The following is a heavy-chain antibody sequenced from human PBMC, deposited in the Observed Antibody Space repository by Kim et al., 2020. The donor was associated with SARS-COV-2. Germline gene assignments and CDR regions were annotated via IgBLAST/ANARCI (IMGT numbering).Heavy chain of an antibody. CDR1: GYSFRSYV. CDR2: VIPMLGTS. CDR3: ASVWRGYDDTGGYGAFDY. V-gene: IGHV1-69*13. Sequence: SVKVSCKASGYSFRSYVISWVRQAPGQGLEWMGGVIPMLGTSTYAQKFQGRVTITADESTSTVYVDLSSLRSEEDTAEYYCASVWRGYDDTGGYGAFDY. D-gene: IGHD3-3*01. J-gene: IGHJ4*01.